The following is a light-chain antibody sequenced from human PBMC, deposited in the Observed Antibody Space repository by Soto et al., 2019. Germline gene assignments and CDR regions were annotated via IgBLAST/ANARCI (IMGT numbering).Light chain of an antibody. CDR3: QQFDDSVT. CDR2: GAS. J-gene: IGKJ5*01. Sequence: EIVLTQSPGTLSLSPGERATLSCMASQSVSSSYLAWYQQKPGQAPRLLIYGASSRATGIPDRFSGSGSGTDFTLTISGLEPEDSAVYYCQQFDDSVTFGQGTRLEI. V-gene: IGKV3-20*01. CDR1: QSVSSSY.